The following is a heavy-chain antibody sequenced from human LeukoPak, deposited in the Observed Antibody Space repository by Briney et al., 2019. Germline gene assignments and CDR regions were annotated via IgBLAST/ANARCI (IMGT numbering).Heavy chain of an antibody. V-gene: IGHV3-23*01. CDR3: AKAFFSGSGGNHKHFDS. Sequence: GSLRLSCAASGFTFSNFAMSWVRQAPGKGLEWVSAMSSVTYYADSVKGRFTISRDDSKSTLFLQMNSLRAEDTAVYYCAKAFFSGSGGNHKHFDSWGQGTLVTVSS. CDR2: MSSVT. J-gene: IGHJ4*02. CDR1: GFTFSNFA. D-gene: IGHD3-10*01.